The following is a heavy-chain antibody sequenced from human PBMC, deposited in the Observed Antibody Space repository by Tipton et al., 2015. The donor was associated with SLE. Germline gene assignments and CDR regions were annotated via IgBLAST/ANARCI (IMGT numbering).Heavy chain of an antibody. V-gene: IGHV4-31*03. CDR1: GGSISSYY. D-gene: IGHD3-22*01. CDR2: IYYSGST. J-gene: IGHJ4*02. CDR3: ARVSYYDSSSYYSFDY. Sequence: TLSLTCTVSGGSISSYYWSWIRQHPGKGLEWLGHIYYSGSTYYNPSLKRRVTISVDTSKNQFSLKLSSVTAADTAVYYCARVSYYDSSSYYSFDYWGQGTLVTVSS.